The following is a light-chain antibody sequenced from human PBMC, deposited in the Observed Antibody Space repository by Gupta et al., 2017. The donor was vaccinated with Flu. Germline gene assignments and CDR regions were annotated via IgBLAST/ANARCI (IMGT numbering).Light chain of an antibody. J-gene: IGKJ3*01. CDR2: KAS. V-gene: IGKV1-5*03. CDR3: QQYNSYSFT. Sequence: PSTLSASVGDRVTITCRASQSISSWLAWYQQKPGKAPKLLIYKASSLESGVTSRFSGSGSGTEFTLTISSLQPDDFATYYCQQYNSYSFTFGPGTKVDIK. CDR1: QSISSW.